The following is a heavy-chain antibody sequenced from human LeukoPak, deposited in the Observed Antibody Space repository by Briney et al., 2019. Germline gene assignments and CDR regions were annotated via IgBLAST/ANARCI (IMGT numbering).Heavy chain of an antibody. Sequence: GGSLRLSCAASGFTFSSYTMSWVRQAPGKGLEWVSTITTSDGNTYYADSVKGRFTVSRDNSKNTLFLQMNSLRAEDTAVYYCAKDGGLWVSAHWGDSWGQGTLVTVSS. J-gene: IGHJ4*02. CDR1: GFTFSSYT. CDR3: AKDGGLWVSAHWGDS. D-gene: IGHD7-27*01. CDR2: ITTSDGNT. V-gene: IGHV3-23*01.